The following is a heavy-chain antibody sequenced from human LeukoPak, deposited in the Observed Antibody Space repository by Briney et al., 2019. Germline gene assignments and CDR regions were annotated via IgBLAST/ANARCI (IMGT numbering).Heavy chain of an antibody. CDR1: GFTFSSYT. V-gene: IGHV3-23*01. CDR3: AKDXAXXXXXXXXXXXX. J-gene: IGHJ4*01. Sequence: GGSLRLSCAASGFTFSSYTIKWVRQAPGKGLEWVSEISAGGDYTYYADSVKGRFTISRDNSKNTLYLQMNSLRDEDTAVYYCAKDXAXXXXXXXXXXXXWGXXTLVTVXS. CDR2: ISAGGDYT.